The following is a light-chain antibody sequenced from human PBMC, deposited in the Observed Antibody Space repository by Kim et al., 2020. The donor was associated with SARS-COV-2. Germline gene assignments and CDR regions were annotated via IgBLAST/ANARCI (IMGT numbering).Light chain of an antibody. CDR1: SGYSNYK. J-gene: IGLJ3*02. V-gene: IGLV9-49*01. CDR2: VGTGGIVG. CDR3: GADHGSGSNFVGV. Sequence: QLVLTQPPSASASLGASVTLTCTLSSGYSNYKVDWYQQRPGKGPRFVMRVGTGGIVGSKGDGIPDRFSVLGSGLNRYLTIKNIQEEDESDYHCGADHGSGSNFVGVFSGGTKLTVL.